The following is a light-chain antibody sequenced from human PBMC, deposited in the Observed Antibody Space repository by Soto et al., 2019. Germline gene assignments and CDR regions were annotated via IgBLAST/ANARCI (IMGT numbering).Light chain of an antibody. CDR2: EVT. Sequence: QSALTQPASVSGSPGQSITISCTGTSSDVGGYNSVSWYQHHPGNAPKLMIYEVTNRPSGISNRFSGSKSGNTASPTISGLQAEDEGDYYCSSYTGRGTVVFGGGTKVTVL. CDR3: SSYTGRGTVV. J-gene: IGLJ2*01. V-gene: IGLV2-14*01. CDR1: SSDVGGYNS.